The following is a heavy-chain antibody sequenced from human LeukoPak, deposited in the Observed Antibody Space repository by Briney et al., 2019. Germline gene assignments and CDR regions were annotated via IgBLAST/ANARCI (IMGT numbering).Heavy chain of an antibody. J-gene: IGHJ5*02. Sequence: GESLRLSCAVSGFTVSSTYMNWVRQAPGKGLEWVSVIYSGGSTYYADSVKGRFTISRHNSENTVYLQMNSLRPEDTAVYYCARGEFDPWGQGTLVTVSS. V-gene: IGHV3-53*04. CDR2: IYSGGST. CDR1: GFTVSSTY. CDR3: ARGEFDP.